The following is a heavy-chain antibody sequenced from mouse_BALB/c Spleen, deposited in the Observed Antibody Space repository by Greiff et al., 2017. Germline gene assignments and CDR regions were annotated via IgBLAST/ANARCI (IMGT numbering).Heavy chain of an antibody. Sequence: EVHLVESGGGLVKPGGSLTLSCAASGFTFSSYTMSWVRQTPEKRLEWVATISSGGGNTYYPDSVKGRFTISRDNAKNNLYLQMSSLRSEDTALYYCARYYGNYEDFFAYWGQGTLVTVSA. CDR2: ISSGGGNT. CDR1: GFTFSSYT. D-gene: IGHD2-1*01. V-gene: IGHV5-9*03. CDR3: ARYYGNYEDFFAY. J-gene: IGHJ3*01.